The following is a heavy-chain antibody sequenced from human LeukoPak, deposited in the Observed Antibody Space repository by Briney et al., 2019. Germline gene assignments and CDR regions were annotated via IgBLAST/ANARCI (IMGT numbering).Heavy chain of an antibody. CDR2: ISGSGGST. J-gene: IGHJ1*01. CDR3: AKDVWDDFWSGYYPEYFQH. V-gene: IGHV3-23*01. CDR1: GFTFSSYA. D-gene: IGHD3-3*01. Sequence: GGSLRLSCAASGFTFSSYATSWVRQAPGKGLEWVSAISGSGGSTYYADSVKGRFTISRDNSKNTLYLQMNSLRAEDTAVYYCAKDVWDDFWSGYYPEYFQHWGQGTLVTVSS.